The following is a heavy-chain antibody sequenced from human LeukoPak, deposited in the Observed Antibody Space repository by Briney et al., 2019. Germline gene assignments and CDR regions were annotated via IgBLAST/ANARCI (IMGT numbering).Heavy chain of an antibody. Sequence: SETLSLTCTVSGGSISGSSYYWGWIRQPPGKGLEWIGSIYYSGSTYYNPSLKSRVTISVDTSKNQFSLKLSSVTAADTAVYYCARQLRSGYDYDYWGQGTLVTVSS. CDR2: IYYSGST. CDR1: GGSISGSSYY. D-gene: IGHD5-12*01. J-gene: IGHJ4*02. CDR3: ARQLRSGYDYDY. V-gene: IGHV4-39*01.